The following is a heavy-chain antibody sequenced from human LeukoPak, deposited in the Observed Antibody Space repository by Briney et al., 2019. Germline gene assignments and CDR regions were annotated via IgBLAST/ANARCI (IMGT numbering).Heavy chain of an antibody. V-gene: IGHV3-66*01. Sequence: PGGSLRLSCAASEFSFGSNYMTWVRQAPGKGPEWVSLIYSGGSTYYADSVKGRFTISRDNSKNTLYLQMNSLRAEDTAVYYCARGPSGCHNTGGQGTLVTVSS. CDR3: ARGPSGCHNT. CDR1: EFSFGSNY. J-gene: IGHJ4*02. D-gene: IGHD5-12*01. CDR2: IYSGGST.